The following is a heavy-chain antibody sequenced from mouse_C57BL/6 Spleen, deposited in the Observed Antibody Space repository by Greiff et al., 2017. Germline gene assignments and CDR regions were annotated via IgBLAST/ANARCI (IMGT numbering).Heavy chain of an antibody. J-gene: IGHJ4*01. CDR3: AEGITSNYAMDY. D-gene: IGHD1-1*01. CDR2: IYPGDGDT. CDR1: GYAFSSYW. V-gene: IGHV1-80*01. Sequence: VQLQQSGAELVKPGASVKISCKASGYAFSSYWMNWVKQRPGKGLEWIGQIYPGDGDTNYNGKFKGKDTLTADKSSSTAYMQLSSLTSEASAVYFCAEGITSNYAMDYWGQGTSVTVSS.